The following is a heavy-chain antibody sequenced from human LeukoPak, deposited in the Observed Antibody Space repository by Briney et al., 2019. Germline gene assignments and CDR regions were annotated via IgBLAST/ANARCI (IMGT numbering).Heavy chain of an antibody. V-gene: IGHV4-34*01. CDR1: GGSFSGYY. CDR3: ATGYYDFWSGLPKWFDP. CDR2: INHSGST. J-gene: IGHJ5*02. D-gene: IGHD3-3*01. Sequence: PSETLSLTCAVYGGSFSGYYWSRIRQPPGKGLEWIGEINHSGSTNYNPSLKSRVTISVDTSKNQFSLKLSSVTAADTAVYYCATGYYDFWSGLPKWFDPWGQGTLVTVSS.